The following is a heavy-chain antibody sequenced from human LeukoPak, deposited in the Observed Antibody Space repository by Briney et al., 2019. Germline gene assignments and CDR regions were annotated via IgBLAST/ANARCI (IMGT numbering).Heavy chain of an antibody. CDR2: IYYSGST. D-gene: IGHD3-10*01. CDR3: ARTQWFGELPFDY. CDR1: GGSISSYY. V-gene: IGHV4-59*01. J-gene: IGHJ4*02. Sequence: SETLSLTCTVSGGSISSYYWSWIRQPSGKGLEWIGYIYYSGSTNYNPSLKSRVTISVDTSKNQFSLKLSSVTAADTAVYYCARTQWFGELPFDYWGQGTLVTVSS.